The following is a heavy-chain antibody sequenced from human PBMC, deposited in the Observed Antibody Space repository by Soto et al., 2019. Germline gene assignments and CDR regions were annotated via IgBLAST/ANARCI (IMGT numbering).Heavy chain of an antibody. D-gene: IGHD3-3*02. J-gene: IGHJ5*02. CDR1: GGSISSGDYY. CDR2: IYYSGNT. CDR3: ARKSFFDLRFDP. Sequence: PSETLSLTCTVSGGSISSGDYYWSWIRQPPGKGLEWIGCIYYSGNTYYNPSLKRRVSISVDTSKNQFSLRLSSVTAADTAVYYCARKSFFDLRFDPWGQGTLVTVSS. V-gene: IGHV4-30-4*01.